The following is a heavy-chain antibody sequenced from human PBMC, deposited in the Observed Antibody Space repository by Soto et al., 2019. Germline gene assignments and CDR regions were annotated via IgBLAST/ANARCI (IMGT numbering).Heavy chain of an antibody. CDR1: GGSVSSGSYY. D-gene: IGHD6-13*01. J-gene: IGHJ4*02. CDR2: IYYSGST. CDR3: ARDRWFGSSWAIGGYFDY. Sequence: SETLSLTCTVSGGSVSSGSYYWSWIRQPPGKGLEWIGYIYYSGSTNYNPSLKSRVTISVDTSKNQFSLKLSSVTAADTAVYYCARDRWFGSSWAIGGYFDYWGQGTLVTVSS. V-gene: IGHV4-61*01.